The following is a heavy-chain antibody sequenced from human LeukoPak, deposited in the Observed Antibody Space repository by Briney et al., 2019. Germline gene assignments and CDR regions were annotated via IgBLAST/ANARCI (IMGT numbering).Heavy chain of an antibody. CDR1: GFTFSNYW. Sequence: PGGSLRLSCAASGFTFSNYWMHWVRQAPGKGLVWVSRIKSDGSTTSYAESVKGRFTISRDNSKNTLYLQMNSLRAEDTAVYYCAIPRRDIVVVPAAIDYWGQGTLVTVSS. V-gene: IGHV3-74*01. J-gene: IGHJ4*02. CDR2: IKSDGSTT. D-gene: IGHD2-2*01. CDR3: AIPRRDIVVVPAAIDY.